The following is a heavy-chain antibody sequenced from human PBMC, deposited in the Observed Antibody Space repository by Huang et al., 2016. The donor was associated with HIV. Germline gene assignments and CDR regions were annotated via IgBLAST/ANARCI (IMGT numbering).Heavy chain of an antibody. CDR3: ARQWTILEWLLGLDV. CDR1: GGSFTGNY. J-gene: IGHJ6*02. V-gene: IGHV4-34*02. CDR2: GNDRGAT. Sequence: QMQLQQRGAGLLKPSETLSLTCGVSGGSFTGNYLTWIRQAPGKGLEWIGEGNDRGATNYNPSLNGRVTISLDKSNRELSLNLRAVTAADTAVYYCARQWTILEWLLGLDVWGQGTTVIVSS. D-gene: IGHD3-3*01.